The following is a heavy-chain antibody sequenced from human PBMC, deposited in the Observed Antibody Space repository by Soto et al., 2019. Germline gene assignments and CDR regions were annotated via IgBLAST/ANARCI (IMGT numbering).Heavy chain of an antibody. CDR2: ISSTTNYI. J-gene: IGHJ4*02. V-gene: IGHV3-21*06. CDR3: ARESEDLTSNFDY. CDR1: GFIFTRYS. Sequence: GSLRLSCAASGFIFTRYSMNWVRQAPGKGLEWVSSISSTTNYIYYGDSMKGRFTISRDNAKNSLYLEMNSLRAEDTAVYYCARESEDLTSNFDYWGQGTLVTVSS.